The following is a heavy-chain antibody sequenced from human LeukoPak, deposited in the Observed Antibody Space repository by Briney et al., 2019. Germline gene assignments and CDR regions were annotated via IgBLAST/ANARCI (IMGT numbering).Heavy chain of an antibody. V-gene: IGHV3-9*01. CDR2: ISWNSVTL. J-gene: IGHJ4*02. CDR1: GFRFDDYG. Sequence: GRSLRLSCAGSGFRFDDYGMHWVRQAPGKGLEWVAGISWNSVTLEYGDSVKGRFTISRENARNSLFLQMNSLTVEDTALYYCAKSGPDTTMLHGFDKWGQGTLVAVSS. D-gene: IGHD5-18*01. CDR3: AKSGPDTTMLHGFDK.